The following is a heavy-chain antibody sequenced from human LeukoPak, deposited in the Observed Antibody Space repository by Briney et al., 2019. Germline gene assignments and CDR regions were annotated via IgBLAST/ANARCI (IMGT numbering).Heavy chain of an antibody. CDR2: IKQDGSEK. CDR3: ARVTAYSSSWLGAFDI. Sequence: GGSLRLSCAASGFTFSSYSMSWVRQAPGKGLEWVANIKQDGSEKYYVDSVKGRFTISRDNAKNSLYLQMDSLRAEDTAVYYCARVTAYSSSWLGAFDIWGQGTMVTVSS. D-gene: IGHD6-13*01. V-gene: IGHV3-7*01. J-gene: IGHJ3*02. CDR1: GFTFSSYS.